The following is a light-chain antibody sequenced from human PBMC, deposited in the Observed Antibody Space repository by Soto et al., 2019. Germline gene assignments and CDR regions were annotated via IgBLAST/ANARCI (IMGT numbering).Light chain of an antibody. CDR2: AAS. V-gene: IGKV1-5*01. CDR3: QQYSRNSF. J-gene: IGKJ4*01. CDR1: QSIGIS. Sequence: DIQMTQSPSTLSASVGDRVTITCRASQSIGISLAWYQQKSGKAPKVLIYAASSLESGVPLRFSGNGSGTEFTRTISSLQPDDFATYFCQQYSRNSFFGGGTKVDIK.